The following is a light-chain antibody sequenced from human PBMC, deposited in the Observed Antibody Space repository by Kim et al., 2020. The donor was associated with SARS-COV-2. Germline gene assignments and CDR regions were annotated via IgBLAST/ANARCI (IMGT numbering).Light chain of an antibody. J-gene: IGKJ2*03. CDR3: VEATHVPHS. CDR2: KIS. Sequence: QPASISCRSSQSLAHRDGNTCSSWLQQRPGKSPRLLIYKISNRFSGVPDRFSGSGAGLDFTLKISRVEAEVVGVYYCVEATHVPHSFGQGTKLEI. CDR1: QSLAHRDGNTC. V-gene: IGKV2-24*01.